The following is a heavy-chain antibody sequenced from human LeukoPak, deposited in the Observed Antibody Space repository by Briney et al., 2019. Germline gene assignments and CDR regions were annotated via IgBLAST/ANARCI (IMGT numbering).Heavy chain of an antibody. J-gene: IGHJ5*02. CDR3: ARTTGETTLIAVADNWFDP. CDR2: ISAYNGNT. CDR1: GYTFTSYG. Sequence: GASVKVSCKASGYTFTSYGISWVRQAPGQGLEWMGCISAYNGNTNYEQKLQGRVTMTTDTSTSTAYMELRSLRSDDTAVYYCARTTGETTLIAVADNWFDPWGQGTLVTVSS. D-gene: IGHD6-19*01. V-gene: IGHV1-18*01.